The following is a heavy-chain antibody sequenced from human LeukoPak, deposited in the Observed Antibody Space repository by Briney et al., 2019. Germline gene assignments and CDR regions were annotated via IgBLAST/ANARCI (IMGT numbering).Heavy chain of an antibody. V-gene: IGHV3-74*01. D-gene: IGHD5-18*01. CDR1: GFTFSSYW. CDR3: ARGWDRDMASDFDY. CDR2: INSGGSST. Sequence: PGGSLRLSCAASGFTFSSYWTHWVRQAPGKGLVWVSRINSGGSSTSYADSVKGRFTISRDNAKNTLYLQMNSLRAEDTAVYYCARGWDRDMASDFDYWGQGTLVTVSS. J-gene: IGHJ4*02.